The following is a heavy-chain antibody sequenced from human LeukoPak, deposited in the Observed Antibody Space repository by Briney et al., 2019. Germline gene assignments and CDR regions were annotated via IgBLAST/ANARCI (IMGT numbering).Heavy chain of an antibody. D-gene: IGHD6-19*01. V-gene: IGHV3-23*01. Sequence: PGGSLRLSCAASGFTFSSYAMSWVRQAPGKGLGWVSAISGSGGSTYYADSVKGRFTISRDNSKNTLYLQMNSLRAEDTAVYYCAKEGQSGTLKPHDAFDIWGQGTMVTVSS. CDR2: ISGSGGST. J-gene: IGHJ3*02. CDR1: GFTFSSYA. CDR3: AKEGQSGTLKPHDAFDI.